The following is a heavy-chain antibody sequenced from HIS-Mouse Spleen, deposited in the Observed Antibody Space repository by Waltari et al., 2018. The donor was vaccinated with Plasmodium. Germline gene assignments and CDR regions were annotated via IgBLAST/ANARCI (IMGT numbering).Heavy chain of an antibody. J-gene: IGHJ4*02. Sequence: EVQLVETGGGLIQPGGSLRLSCAASGFTVSSNYLTWARQAPGMGLEWVSVIYSGGSTYYADSVKGRFTISRDNSKNTLYLQMNSLRAEDTAVYYCARGNSGYSSSWYLFDYWGQGTLVTVSS. D-gene: IGHD6-13*01. CDR3: ARGNSGYSSSWYLFDY. CDR2: IYSGGST. CDR1: GFTVSSNY. V-gene: IGHV3-53*02.